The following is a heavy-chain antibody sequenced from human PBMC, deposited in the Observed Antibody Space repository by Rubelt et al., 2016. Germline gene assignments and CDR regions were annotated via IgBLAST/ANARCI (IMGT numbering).Heavy chain of an antibody. Sequence: GTEVKKPGSSVKVSCEASGGSFSSYNIIWVRQAPGQGLEWMGGIIPMFGTPNYAQKFQDRVTITADESTNTAYMELTNLRSEDTAVCYCAKGYCSGGSCYGWYYFDYWGQGTLVTVSS. D-gene: IGHD2-15*01. CDR1: GGSFSSYN. J-gene: IGHJ4*02. CDR2: IIPMFGTP. V-gene: IGHV1-69*01. CDR3: AKGYCSGGSCYGWYYFDY.